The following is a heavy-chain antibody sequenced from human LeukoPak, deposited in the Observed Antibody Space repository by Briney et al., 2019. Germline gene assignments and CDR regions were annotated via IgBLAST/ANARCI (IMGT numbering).Heavy chain of an antibody. J-gene: IGHJ3*02. D-gene: IGHD6-19*01. CDR2: IYYSRST. V-gene: IGHV4-59*08. CDR3: ASREVAGSTAFDI. CDR1: GGSISSYY. Sequence: PSKNLSLNCTVSGGSISSYYWSWIRHPPGKGLEPSRYIYYSRSTNYNPSLTSRVTISVDTSKNQFSLKLSSVTAADTAEYYCASREVAGSTAFDIWGQGTMVTVSS.